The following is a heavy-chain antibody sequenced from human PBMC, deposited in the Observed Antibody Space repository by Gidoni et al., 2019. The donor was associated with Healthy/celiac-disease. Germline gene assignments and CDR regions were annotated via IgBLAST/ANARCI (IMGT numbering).Heavy chain of an antibody. CDR3: ASIARAATRYYYGMDV. CDR2: INHSGST. Sequence: QVQLQQWGAGLLKPSEPLSLTCAVYGGSFSGYYWSWIRQPPGKGLEWIGEINHSGSTNYNPSLKSRVTISVDTSKNQFSLKLSSVTAADTAVYYCASIARAATRYYYGMDVWGQGTTDTVSS. CDR1: GGSFSGYY. V-gene: IGHV4-34*01. J-gene: IGHJ6*02. D-gene: IGHD2-15*01.